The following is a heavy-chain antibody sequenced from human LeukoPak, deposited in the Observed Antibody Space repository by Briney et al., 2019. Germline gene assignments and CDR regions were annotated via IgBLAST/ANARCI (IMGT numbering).Heavy chain of an antibody. CDR2: INPNSGGT. Sequence: ASVKVSCKASGYTFTGYYMHWVRQAPGQGLEWMGWINPNSGGTNYAQKFQGRVTMTRDTSISTAYMELSRLRSDDTAVYYCARDPRSWILIGLADYWGQGTLVTVSS. CDR3: ARDPRSWILIGLADY. J-gene: IGHJ4*02. V-gene: IGHV1-2*02. D-gene: IGHD3-9*01. CDR1: GYTFTGYY.